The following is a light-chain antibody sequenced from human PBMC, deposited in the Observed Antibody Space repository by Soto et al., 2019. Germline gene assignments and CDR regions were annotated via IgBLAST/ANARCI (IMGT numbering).Light chain of an antibody. CDR1: QSISSW. Sequence: DIQLTQSPSTLSASVGDRVTITCRASQSISSWLAWYQQRPGKAPQLLIYDASNLESGVPSRFSGSGSGTQFTLTISSLQPDAVATYYSQHYNSFREFTSGPGTKVDVK. CDR3: QHYNSFREFT. CDR2: DAS. J-gene: IGKJ3*01. V-gene: IGKV1-5*01.